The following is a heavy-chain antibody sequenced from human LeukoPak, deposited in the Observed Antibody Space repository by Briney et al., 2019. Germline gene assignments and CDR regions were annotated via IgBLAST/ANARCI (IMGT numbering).Heavy chain of an antibody. Sequence: SETLSLTCTVSGGSISSGGYYWSWIRQHPGKGLEWIGYTYYSGSTYYNPSLKSRVTISVDTSKNQFSLKLSSVTAADTAVYYCAREESSSSIDYWGQGTLVTVSS. CDR2: TYYSGST. CDR1: GGSISSGGYY. CDR3: AREESSSSIDY. V-gene: IGHV4-31*03. J-gene: IGHJ4*02. D-gene: IGHD6-6*01.